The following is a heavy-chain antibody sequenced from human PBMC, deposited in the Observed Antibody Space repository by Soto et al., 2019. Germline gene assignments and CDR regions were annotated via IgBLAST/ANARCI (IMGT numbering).Heavy chain of an antibody. D-gene: IGHD3-3*01. V-gene: IGHV3-11*01. CDR1: GFTFSDYY. CDR2: ISSSGSTI. Sequence: QVQLVESGGGLVKPGGSLKLSCAASGFTFSDYYMSWIRQAPGKGLEWVSYISSSGSTIYYADSVKGRFTISRDNAKNALYLQMNSLRAEDTAVYYCARAEAEYEFWSGLRDYWGQGTLVTVSS. J-gene: IGHJ4*02. CDR3: ARAEAEYEFWSGLRDY.